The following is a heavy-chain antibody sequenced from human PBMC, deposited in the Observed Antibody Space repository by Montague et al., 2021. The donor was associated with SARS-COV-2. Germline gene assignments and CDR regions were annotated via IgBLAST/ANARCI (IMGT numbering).Heavy chain of an antibody. J-gene: IGHJ6*02. CDR2: TYYRSKWYN. CDR3: ARGLWFGELLSLYYYYGMDV. Sequence: CAISGDSVSSNSAAWNWIGQSPSRGLEWLGRTYYRSKWYNDYAVSVKSRMTINPDTSKNQFSLQLNSVTPEDTAVYYCARGLWFGELLSLYYYYGMDVWGQGTTVTVSS. D-gene: IGHD3-10*01. CDR1: GDSVSSNSAA. V-gene: IGHV6-1*01.